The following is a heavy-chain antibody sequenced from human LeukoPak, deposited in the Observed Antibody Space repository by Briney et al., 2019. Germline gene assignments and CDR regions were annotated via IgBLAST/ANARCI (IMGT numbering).Heavy chain of an antibody. V-gene: IGHV3-9*01. CDR3: AKGHTYGLGESYLDF. Sequence: GGSLRLSCEASGYTFDDYAMHWVRQAPRKGLEWVSAISWNSGSIGYADSVKGRFTISRDNGKNSLYLQMNSLRTEDTALYYCAKGHTYGLGESYLDFWGQGTLVSVSS. D-gene: IGHD5-18*01. CDR1: GYTFDDYA. CDR2: ISWNSGSI. J-gene: IGHJ4*02.